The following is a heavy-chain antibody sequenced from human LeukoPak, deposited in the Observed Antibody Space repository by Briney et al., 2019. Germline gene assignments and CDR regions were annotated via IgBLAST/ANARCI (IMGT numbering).Heavy chain of an antibody. CDR1: GFTFSSSG. D-gene: IGHD1-26*01. V-gene: IGHV3-30*18. Sequence: GGSLRLSCAASGFTFSSSGMHWVRQAPGKGLEWVAVISYDGNNEYYADSVKGRFTISRDNSKNALFLQMNSLRAEDTAVYYCAKDGTYYGGFAGDYWGQGTLVTVSS. J-gene: IGHJ4*02. CDR3: AKDGTYYGGFAGDY. CDR2: ISYDGNNE.